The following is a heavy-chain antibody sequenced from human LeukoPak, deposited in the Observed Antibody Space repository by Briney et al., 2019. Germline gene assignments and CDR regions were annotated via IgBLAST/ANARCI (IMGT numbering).Heavy chain of an antibody. CDR2: IKQDGSER. Sequence: GGSLRLSCAASGFTFSNYWMSWVRQAPGKGLEWVANIKQDGSERCYVDSVKGRFTISRDNAKNSLYLQMNSLRAEDTAVYYCARDRWELLSNSYHYCGLDVWGQGTTVTVSS. V-gene: IGHV3-7*01. CDR3: ARDRWELLSNSYHYCGLDV. D-gene: IGHD2-15*01. CDR1: GFTFSNYW. J-gene: IGHJ6*02.